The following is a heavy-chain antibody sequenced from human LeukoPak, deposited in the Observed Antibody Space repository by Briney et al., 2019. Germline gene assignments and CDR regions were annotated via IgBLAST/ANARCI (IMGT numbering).Heavy chain of an antibody. V-gene: IGHV3-20*04. CDR1: GFTFSSYW. J-gene: IGHJ4*02. CDR2: INWNGGST. CDR3: ATGAYFDH. Sequence: GGSLRLSCAASGFTFSSYWMHWVRQAPGKGLEWVSGINWNGGSTGYADSVKGRFTISRDNSKNTLYLQMNSLRAEDTAIYYCATGAYFDHWGQGTLVTVSS.